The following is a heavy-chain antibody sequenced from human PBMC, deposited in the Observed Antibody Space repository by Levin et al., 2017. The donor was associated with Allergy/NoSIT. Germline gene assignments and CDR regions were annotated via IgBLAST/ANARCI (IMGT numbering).Heavy chain of an antibody. CDR1: GFTFSTYS. CDR2: ISSSSSTI. V-gene: IGHV3-48*01. J-gene: IGHJ4*02. Sequence: GESLKISCAASGFTFSTYSMNWVRQAPGKGLEWLSYISSSSSTIYYADSMKGRFTISRDNAKNSLYLQMNSLRAEDTGVYYCGREVSEQWLGIDYWGQGTLVTVSS. CDR3: GREVSEQWLGIDY. D-gene: IGHD6-19*01.